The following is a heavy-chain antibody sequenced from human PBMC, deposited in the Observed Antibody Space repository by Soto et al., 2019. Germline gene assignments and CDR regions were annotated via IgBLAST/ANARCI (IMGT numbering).Heavy chain of an antibody. J-gene: IGHJ6*02. CDR2: ISWDGGST. Sequence: GGSLRLSCAASGFTFDDYTMHWVRQAPGKGLEWVSLISWDGGSTYYADSVKGRFTISRDNSKNSLYLQMNSLRTEDTALYYCAKDIYSGYDYLRADYYYYYGMDVWGQGTTVTVSS. CDR1: GFTFDDYT. CDR3: AKDIYSGYDYLRADYYYYYGMDV. D-gene: IGHD5-12*01. V-gene: IGHV3-43*01.